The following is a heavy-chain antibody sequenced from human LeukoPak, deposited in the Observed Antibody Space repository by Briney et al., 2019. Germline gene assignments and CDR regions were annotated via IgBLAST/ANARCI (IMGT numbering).Heavy chain of an antibody. V-gene: IGHV3-21*01. D-gene: IGHD3-10*01. CDR1: GFTFSSYS. J-gene: IGHJ4*02. CDR2: ISSSSSYI. Sequence: GGSLRLSRAASGFTFSSYSMNWVRQAPGKGLEWVSSISSSSSYIYYADSVKGRFTISRDNAKNSLYLQMNSLRAEDTAVYYCARDPISITVGDYWGQGTLVTVSS. CDR3: ARDPISITVGDY.